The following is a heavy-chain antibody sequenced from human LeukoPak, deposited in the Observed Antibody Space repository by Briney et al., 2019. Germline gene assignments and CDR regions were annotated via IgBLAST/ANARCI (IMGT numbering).Heavy chain of an antibody. CDR3: AQGYSDFWSGHYYFDY. J-gene: IGHJ4*02. D-gene: IGHD3-3*01. CDR2: IWYDGSNK. CDR1: GFTFSSYG. Sequence: GGSLRLSCAASGFTFSSYGMHWVRQAPGKGLEWVAVIWYDGSNKYYADSAKGRFTISRDNSKNTLYLQMNSLRAEDTAVYYCAQGYSDFWSGHYYFDYWGQGTLVTVSS. V-gene: IGHV3-33*06.